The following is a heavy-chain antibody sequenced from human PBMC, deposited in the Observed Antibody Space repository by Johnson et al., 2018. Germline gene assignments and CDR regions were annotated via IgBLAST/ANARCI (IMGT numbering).Heavy chain of an antibody. J-gene: IGHJ6*03. CDR2: FYNSGST. V-gene: IGHV4-59*01. D-gene: IGHD3-10*01. CDR3: ERDEGSGSGSDYYYGDV. Sequence: QVQLQESGPGLVKPSETLSLTCTVSGGSISSYYWSWIRQPPGKGLEWIGYFYNSGSTKYNPSLQGRVTISVDMSKNQFSLNITLVTAAETAVDYCERDEGSGSGSDYYYGDVWGKGTTVTVSS. CDR1: GGSISSYY.